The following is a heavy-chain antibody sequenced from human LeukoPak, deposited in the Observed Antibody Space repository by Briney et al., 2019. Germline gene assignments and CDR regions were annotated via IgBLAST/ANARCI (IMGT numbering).Heavy chain of an antibody. D-gene: IGHD2-2*01. V-gene: IGHV3-33*01. J-gene: IGHJ4*02. CDR1: GFTCSSYG. CDR2: IWYDGSNK. Sequence: GGSLRLSCAASGFTCSSYGMHWVRQAPGKGLEWVAVIWYDGSNKYYADSVKGRFTISRDNSKNTLYLQMNSLRAEDTAVYYCARDCSSTSCWQFDYWGQGTLVTVSS. CDR3: ARDCSSTSCWQFDY.